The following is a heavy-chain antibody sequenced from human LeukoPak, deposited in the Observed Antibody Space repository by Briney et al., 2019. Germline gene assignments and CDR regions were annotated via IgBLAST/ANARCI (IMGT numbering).Heavy chain of an antibody. J-gene: IGHJ1*01. CDR2: INPSGGST. V-gene: IGHV1-46*01. Sequence: ASVKVSCKASGYTFTSYYIHWVRQAPGQGLEWMGIINPSGGSTSYAQKFQGRVTMTRDTSTSTVYMELSSLRSEDTAVYYCARDSEYDGFGEYKRSAEYFQHWGQGTLVTVSS. CDR3: ARDSEYDGFGEYKRSAEYFQH. CDR1: GYTFTSYY. D-gene: IGHD3-10*01.